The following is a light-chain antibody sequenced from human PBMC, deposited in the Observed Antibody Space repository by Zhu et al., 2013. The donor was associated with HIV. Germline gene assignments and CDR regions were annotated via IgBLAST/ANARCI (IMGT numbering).Light chain of an antibody. CDR3: SSYSTSNDLV. J-gene: IGLJ1*01. CDR1: NSNIGAGCA. Sequence: QSVLTQPPSVSGAPGQRVTISCTGSNSNIGAGCAVHWYKQIPGAAPKLLMFDNTNRFSGVPDRFSASRSGTSASLAITGLQAEDEADYYCSSYSTSNDLVFGTGTEVTVL. CDR2: DNT. V-gene: IGLV1-40*01.